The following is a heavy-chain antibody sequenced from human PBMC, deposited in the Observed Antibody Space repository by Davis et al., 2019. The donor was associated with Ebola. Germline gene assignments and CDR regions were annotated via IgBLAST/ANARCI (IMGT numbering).Heavy chain of an antibody. CDR2: INAGNGNT. D-gene: IGHD1-20*01. Sequence: ASVKVSCKASGYTFTSYAMHWVRQAPGQRLEWMGWINAGNGNTKYSQNFQGRVTITRDTSASTAYMELSSLRSEDTAVYYCARFGPGLSGNWNRRRDYYYYGMDVWGQGTTVTVSS. CDR1: GYTFTSYA. V-gene: IGHV1-3*01. J-gene: IGHJ6*02. CDR3: ARFGPGLSGNWNRRRDYYYYGMDV.